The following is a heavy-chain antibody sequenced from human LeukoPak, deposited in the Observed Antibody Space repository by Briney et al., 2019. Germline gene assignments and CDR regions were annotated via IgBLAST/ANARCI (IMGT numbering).Heavy chain of an antibody. D-gene: IGHD6-19*01. V-gene: IGHV1-8*01. Sequence: ASVKVSCKASGYTFTNYDINWVRQATGQGLEWMGYMDPNSGNTGYAQKFQGRVTITRDTSASTAYMELSSLRSEDTAVYYCARGRIAVAGTPFYFDYWGQGTLVTVSS. J-gene: IGHJ4*02. CDR3: ARGRIAVAGTPFYFDY. CDR2: MDPNSGNT. CDR1: GYTFTNYD.